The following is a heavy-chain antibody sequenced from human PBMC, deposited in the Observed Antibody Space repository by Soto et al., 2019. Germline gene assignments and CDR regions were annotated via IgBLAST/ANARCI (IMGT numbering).Heavy chain of an antibody. CDR3: ACYYYDSSGYSTFLGY. Sequence: ASVKVSCKASGGTFSSYAISWVRQAPGQGLEWMGGIIPIFGTANYAQKFQGRVTITADKSTSTAYMELSSLRSEDTAVYYCACYYYDSSGYSTFLGYWGQGTLVTVSS. J-gene: IGHJ4*02. V-gene: IGHV1-69*06. D-gene: IGHD3-22*01. CDR1: GGTFSSYA. CDR2: IIPIFGTA.